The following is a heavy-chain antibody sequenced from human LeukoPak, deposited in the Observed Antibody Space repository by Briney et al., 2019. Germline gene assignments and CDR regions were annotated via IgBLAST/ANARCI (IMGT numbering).Heavy chain of an antibody. J-gene: IGHJ4*02. CDR1: GGSISSSSYY. CDR3: ARTDEYCGGDCYHFDY. CDR2: IYHSGST. V-gene: IGHV4-39*07. D-gene: IGHD2-21*01. Sequence: PSETLSLTCTVSGGSISSSSYYWGWIRQPPGKGLEWIGSIYHSGSTYYNPSLKSRVTISVDTSKNQFSLKLSSVTAADTAVYYCARTDEYCGGDCYHFDYWGQGTLVTVSS.